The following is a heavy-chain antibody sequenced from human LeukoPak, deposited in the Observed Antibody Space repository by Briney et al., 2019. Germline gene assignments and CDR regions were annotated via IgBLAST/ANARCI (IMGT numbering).Heavy chain of an antibody. V-gene: IGHV3-43*02. CDR2: VTGGGTT. CDR1: GFTFGGFA. J-gene: IGHJ4*02. CDR3: AKDTGSGWDFDS. D-gene: IGHD6-19*01. Sequence: PGGSLQLSCAASGFTFGGFAMPWVLQAPVRGLDGVSLVTGGGTTYYADSVRGRFTISRDNSKNSLYLQMNTLRTVDTAFYYCAKDTGSGWDFDSWGQGTLVTVSS.